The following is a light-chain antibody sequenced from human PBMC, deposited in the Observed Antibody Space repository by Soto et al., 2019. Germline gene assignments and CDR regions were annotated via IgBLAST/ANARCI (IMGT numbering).Light chain of an antibody. V-gene: IGLV4-69*01. CDR1: SGYSTYA. CDR3: QSLGTGIQV. CDR2: INYDGTH. Sequence: QAVVTQSPSASASLGASVKLTCTLSSGYSTYAIAWHQQQSEKGPRFLMKINYDGTHSKGDGFFDRFSGSSSGAERHLTIYSLQSEDEADYYCQSLGTGIQVFCGGTTVTVL. J-gene: IGLJ3*02.